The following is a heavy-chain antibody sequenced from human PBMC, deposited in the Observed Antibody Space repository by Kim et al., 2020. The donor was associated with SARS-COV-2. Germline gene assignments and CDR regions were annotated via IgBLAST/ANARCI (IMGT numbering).Heavy chain of an antibody. CDR3: ARVPGGGRSWLDY. Sequence: GGTLRLSCAAPGFTFSSYSMNWVRQAPGKGLEWVSSISSSSSYIYYADSVKGRFTISRDNAKNSLYLLMNSLRAEDTAVYYCARVPGGGRSWLDYWGQGTLVTVSS. V-gene: IGHV3-21*01. D-gene: IGHD6-13*01. J-gene: IGHJ4*02. CDR2: ISSSSSYI. CDR1: GFTFSSYS.